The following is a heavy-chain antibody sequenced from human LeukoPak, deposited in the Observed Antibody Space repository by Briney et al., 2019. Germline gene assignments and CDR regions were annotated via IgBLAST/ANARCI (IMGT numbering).Heavy chain of an antibody. CDR3: ARGRNNAWKTDY. CDR1: GDSISNYY. CDR2: ISYTGTT. J-gene: IGHJ4*02. V-gene: IGHV4-59*01. D-gene: IGHD2-8*01. Sequence: SETLSLTCVVSGDSISNYYWNWFRQPPRKGLEWIGWISYTGTTNYNPSLKSRVSISIDTSKNQFSLELNSVTATDTAVYYCARGRNNAWKTDYWGQGTLSPSPQ.